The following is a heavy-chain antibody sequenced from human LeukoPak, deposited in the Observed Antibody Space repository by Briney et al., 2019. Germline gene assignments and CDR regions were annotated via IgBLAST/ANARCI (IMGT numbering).Heavy chain of an antibody. CDR1: GYSISSGYY. J-gene: IGHJ4*02. CDR3: ARRPAMAGQFDY. D-gene: IGHD5-18*01. CDR2: IYHSGST. Sequence: SETLSLTCAVSGYSISSGYYWGWIRQPPGKGLEWIGSIYHSGSTYYNPSLKSRVTISVDTSKNQFSLKLRSVTAADTAVYYCARRPAMAGQFDYWGQGTLVTVSS. V-gene: IGHV4-38-2*01.